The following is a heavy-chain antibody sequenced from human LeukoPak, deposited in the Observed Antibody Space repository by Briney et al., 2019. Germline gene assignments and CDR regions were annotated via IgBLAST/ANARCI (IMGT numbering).Heavy chain of an antibody. J-gene: IGHJ6*03. CDR2: IYYSGST. CDR3: ARSSSPAYYYYMDV. D-gene: IGHD6-6*01. V-gene: IGHV4-59*11. Sequence: SETLSLSSTVSGGSISSHYWSWIRQPPGKGLEWIGYIYYSGSTNYNPSLKSRVTISVDTSKNQFSLKLSSVTAADTAVYYCARSSSPAYYYYMDVWGKGTTVTVSS. CDR1: GGSISSHY.